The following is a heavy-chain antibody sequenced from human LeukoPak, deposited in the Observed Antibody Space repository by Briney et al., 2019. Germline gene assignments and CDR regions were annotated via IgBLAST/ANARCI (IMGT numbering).Heavy chain of an antibody. CDR1: GFTVSSNY. Sequence: GGSLRLSCAASGFTVSSNYMSWVRRAPGKGLEWVSVIYSGGSTYYADSVKGRFTISRDNSKNTLYLQMNSLRAEDTAVYYCARIAAAGRYYYYYYMDVWGKGTTVTVSS. J-gene: IGHJ6*03. CDR2: IYSGGST. V-gene: IGHV3-53*01. D-gene: IGHD6-13*01. CDR3: ARIAAAGRYYYYYYMDV.